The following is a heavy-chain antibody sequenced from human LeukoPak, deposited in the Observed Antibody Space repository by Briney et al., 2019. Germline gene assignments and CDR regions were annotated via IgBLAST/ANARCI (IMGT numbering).Heavy chain of an antibody. CDR3: ARDRAGTQAWVEFDP. D-gene: IGHD3-10*01. CDR2: IYADGTT. CDR1: GSTAGKNY. V-gene: IGHV3-66*02. Sequence: PGGSRRPSCPPAGSTAGKNYMGWASQPQGGGRGWDSLIYADGTTHYADSVKGRFTISRDNSKNSVYLQMNSVRPEDTAVYYCARDRAGTQAWVEFDPWGQGTLVTVSS. J-gene: IGHJ5*02.